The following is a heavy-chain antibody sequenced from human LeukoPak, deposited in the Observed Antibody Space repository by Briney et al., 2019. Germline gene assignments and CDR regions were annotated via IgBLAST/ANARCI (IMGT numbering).Heavy chain of an antibody. CDR2: VSATSNYV. CDR1: GFTFSSYS. Sequence: GGSLRLSCAASGFTFSSYSMNWVRQAPGKGLEWVSSVSATSNYVYYADSVKGRFTISRDNAKNSLYLQMNSLRAEDTAVYYWARYGAHPFDYWGQGTLVTVSS. V-gene: IGHV3-21*01. D-gene: IGHD4-17*01. J-gene: IGHJ4*02. CDR3: ARYGAHPFDY.